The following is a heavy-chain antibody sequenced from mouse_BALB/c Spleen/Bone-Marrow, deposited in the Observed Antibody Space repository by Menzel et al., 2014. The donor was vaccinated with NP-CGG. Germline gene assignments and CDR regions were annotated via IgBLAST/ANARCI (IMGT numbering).Heavy chain of an antibody. Sequence: EVKLVESGGGLVQPGGSRKLSCAASGFTFSDYGMAWVRQAPGKGPECVAFISNLAYSIYYADTVTGRFTISRENAKNTLYLEMSSLRSEDTAMYYCARDRGRYRYFDVWGAGTTVTVSS. CDR1: GFTFSDYG. CDR2: ISNLAYSI. D-gene: IGHD3-1*01. CDR3: ARDRGRYRYFDV. V-gene: IGHV5-15*02. J-gene: IGHJ1*01.